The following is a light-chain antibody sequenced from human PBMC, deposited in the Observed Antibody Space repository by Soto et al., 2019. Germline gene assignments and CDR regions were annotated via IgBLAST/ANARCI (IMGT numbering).Light chain of an antibody. J-gene: IGLJ1*01. CDR2: HVT. CDR1: SSDVGGYNL. CDR3: CSFAGAAFLYV. V-gene: IGLV2-23*02. Sequence: QSVPTQPASVSGSPGQSITISCTGTSSDVGGYNLVSWYQQHPGKAPKVIIYHVTERPSGVSSRFSGSKSGNTASLTISGLLAEDEADYYCCSFAGAAFLYVFGTGTKLTVL.